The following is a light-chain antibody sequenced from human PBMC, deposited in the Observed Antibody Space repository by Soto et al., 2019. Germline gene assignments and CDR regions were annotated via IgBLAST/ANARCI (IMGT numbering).Light chain of an antibody. V-gene: IGLV2-14*01. CDR3: SSYTSSSPYV. Sequence: QSVLTQPRSVSGSPGQSVTISCTGTSSDVGGYNYVSWYQQHPGKAPKLMIYEVSNRPSGVSNRFSGSKSGNTASLTISGLQAEDEADYYCSSYTSSSPYVFGTGTKGTVL. CDR1: SSDVGGYNY. CDR2: EVS. J-gene: IGLJ1*01.